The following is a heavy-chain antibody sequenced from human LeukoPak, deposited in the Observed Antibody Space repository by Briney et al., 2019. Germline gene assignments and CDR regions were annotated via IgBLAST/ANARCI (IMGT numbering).Heavy chain of an antibody. CDR1: GFTFSSYS. D-gene: IGHD2-15*01. CDR3: ARVNGYCSGGSCYSGAFDI. V-gene: IGHV3-21*01. CDR2: ISSSSSYI. J-gene: IGHJ3*02. Sequence: PGGSLRLSCAASGFTFSSYSMNWVRQAPGKGLEWVSSISSSSSYIYYADSVKGRFTISRDNAKNSLYLQMNSLRAEDTAVYYYARVNGYCSGGSCYSGAFDIWGQGTMVTVSS.